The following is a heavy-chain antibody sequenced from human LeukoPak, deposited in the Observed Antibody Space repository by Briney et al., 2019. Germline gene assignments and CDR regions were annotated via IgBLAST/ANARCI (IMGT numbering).Heavy chain of an antibody. D-gene: IGHD6-19*01. CDR1: GFTFTTYW. V-gene: IGHV3-7*03. CDR3: AKDSDSSGWNYFDY. J-gene: IGHJ4*02. CDR2: MKPDGSEI. Sequence: GGSLRLSCAASGFTFTTYWMSWVRQAPGKGLEWVANMKPDGSEIFYVDSVKGRFTISRDNAKNSLYLQMNSLRAEDTALYYCAKDSDSSGWNYFDYWGQGTLVTVSS.